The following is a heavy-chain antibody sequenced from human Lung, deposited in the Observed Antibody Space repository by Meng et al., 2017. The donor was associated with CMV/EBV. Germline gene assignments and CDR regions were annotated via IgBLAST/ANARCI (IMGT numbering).Heavy chain of an antibody. CDR3: ARISMIRGIIITGWFAP. V-gene: IGHV1-18*04. J-gene: IGHJ5*02. CDR2: VNSYTGDT. CDR1: GYSFNSYI. Sequence: SVXVSXXAYGYSFNSYIISWVRQAPGQGLEWMGWVNSYTGDTDYAQQFQERITMTTDTSTTTVYMELRSLRTDDTAAYYCARISMIRGIIITGWFAPWGPRTXVPVAS. D-gene: IGHD3-10*01.